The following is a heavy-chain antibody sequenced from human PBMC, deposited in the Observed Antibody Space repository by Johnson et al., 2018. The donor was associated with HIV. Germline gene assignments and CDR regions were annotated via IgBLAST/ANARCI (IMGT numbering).Heavy chain of an antibody. CDR1: GFTFSSYA. V-gene: IGHV3-NL1*01. J-gene: IGHJ3*02. Sequence: QVQLVESGGGVVQPGRSLRLSCAASGFTFSSYAMHWVRQAPGKGLEWVSVIYSGGSTYYADSVQGRFTISRDNSKNTLYLQMNSLRTEDTAMYYCAKGQSSGYPKDAFDIWGRGTIVIVSS. CDR3: AKGQSSGYPKDAFDI. CDR2: IYSGGST. D-gene: IGHD3-22*01.